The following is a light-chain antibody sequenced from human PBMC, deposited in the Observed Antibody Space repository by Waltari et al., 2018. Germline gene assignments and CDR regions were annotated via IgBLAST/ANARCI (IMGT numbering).Light chain of an antibody. J-gene: IGKJ5*01. CDR3: QQRSDWPIT. V-gene: IGKV3-11*01. CDR2: DAS. Sequence: VVLTQSPVTLSLSPGERATLSCRTNQSISSYLAWYQQKPGQAPRLLIYDASNRATGIPARFSGSGSGTDFTLTISSLEPEDFAVYYCQQRSDWPITFGQGTRLEIK. CDR1: QSISSY.